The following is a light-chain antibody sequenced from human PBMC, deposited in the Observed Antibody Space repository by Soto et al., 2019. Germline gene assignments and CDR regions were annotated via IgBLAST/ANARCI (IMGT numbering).Light chain of an antibody. V-gene: IGLV2-14*01. CDR2: DVN. J-gene: IGLJ2*01. CDR1: SRDVGGYNY. CDR3: SSYTSGSTLVV. Sequence: QSALTQPASVSGSPGQSITISCTGTSRDVGGYNYVSWYQQVPGKAPKLMIYDVNNRPSGISSRFSGSKSGNTASLTVSGLQAEDEADYYCSSYTSGSTLVVFGGGTQLTVL.